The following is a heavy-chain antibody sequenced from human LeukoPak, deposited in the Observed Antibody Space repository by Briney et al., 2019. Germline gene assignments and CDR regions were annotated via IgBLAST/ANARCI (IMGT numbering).Heavy chain of an antibody. Sequence: GGSLRLSCAASGFTFSHYAMYWVRQAPGKGLEWVALISYDGSEQHYADSVKGRFTISRDSPKNTLYLQMDTLRPEDTAVYYYARERTGFYAEYWGQGTLVTVSS. CDR1: GFTFSHYA. CDR3: ARERTGFYAEY. V-gene: IGHV3-30*04. J-gene: IGHJ4*02. CDR2: ISYDGSEQ. D-gene: IGHD3/OR15-3a*01.